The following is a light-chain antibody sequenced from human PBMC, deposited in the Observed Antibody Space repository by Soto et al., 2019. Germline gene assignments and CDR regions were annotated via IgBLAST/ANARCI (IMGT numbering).Light chain of an antibody. J-gene: IGKJ4*01. CDR1: QSISSY. CDR3: QQSYRTPLT. V-gene: IGKV1-39*01. CDR2: AAS. Sequence: IKVNKSPASLSASVGDRVIITCRASQSISSYLNWYQQKPGGAPDLLIYAASSLQSGVPSTFSGSGSGTDFTLTISSLQPEDFATYYCQQSYRTPLTFGEGTKVAIK.